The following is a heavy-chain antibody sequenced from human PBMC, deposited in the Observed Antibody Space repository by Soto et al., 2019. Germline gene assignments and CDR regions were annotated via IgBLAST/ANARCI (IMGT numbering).Heavy chain of an antibody. D-gene: IGHD5-18*01. Sequence: ASVKVSCKASGYTFTSYAMHWVRQAPGQRLEWIGWINAGNGNTKNSQKFQGRVTITRDTSASTAYMELSSLRSEDTAVYYCAGDTAMLHYYYYYGMDVWGQGTTVTVSS. J-gene: IGHJ6*02. CDR2: INAGNGNT. CDR3: AGDTAMLHYYYYYGMDV. CDR1: GYTFTSYA. V-gene: IGHV1-3*01.